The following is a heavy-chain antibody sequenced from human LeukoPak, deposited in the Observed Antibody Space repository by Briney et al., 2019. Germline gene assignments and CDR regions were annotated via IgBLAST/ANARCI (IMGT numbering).Heavy chain of an antibody. D-gene: IGHD3-16*02. Sequence: ASVKVSCKASGYTFSAYYMHWVRQAPGQGLEWMAWINPNTGDTNYPQKFQGRVTMTRDTSIRTVYMELTRVTSDDTAVYYCARAGSVWGSYRHDAFDIWGQGTMVTVSS. CDR2: INPNTGDT. V-gene: IGHV1-2*02. CDR3: ARAGSVWGSYRHDAFDI. CDR1: GYTFSAYY. J-gene: IGHJ3*02.